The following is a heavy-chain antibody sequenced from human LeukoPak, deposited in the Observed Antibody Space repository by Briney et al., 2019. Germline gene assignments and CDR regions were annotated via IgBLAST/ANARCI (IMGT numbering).Heavy chain of an antibody. CDR2: ISSSSSYI. V-gene: IGHV3-21*01. Sequence: KTGGSLRLSCAASGFTFRSYSMNWVRQAPGKGLEWVSSISSSSSYIYYADSVKGRFTISRDNAKNSLYLQMNSLRAEDTAVYYCARIECSREYCSSTSANLPRYWGQGTLVTVSS. CDR3: ARIECSREYCSSTSANLPRY. D-gene: IGHD2-2*01. CDR1: GFTFRSYS. J-gene: IGHJ4*02.